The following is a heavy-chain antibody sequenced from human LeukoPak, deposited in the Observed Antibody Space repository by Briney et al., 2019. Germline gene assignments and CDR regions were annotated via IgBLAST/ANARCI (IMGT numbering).Heavy chain of an antibody. D-gene: IGHD2-2*01. CDR3: ARLMPHFYYMDV. V-gene: IGHV4-61*02. CDR2: IYTSGST. Sequence: SETLSLTCTVPGGSISSGSYYWSWIRQPAGKGLEWIGRIYTSGSTNYNPSLKSRVTISVDTSKNQFSLKLSSVTAADTAVYYCARLMPHFYYMDVWGKGTTVTVSS. CDR1: GGSISSGSYY. J-gene: IGHJ6*03.